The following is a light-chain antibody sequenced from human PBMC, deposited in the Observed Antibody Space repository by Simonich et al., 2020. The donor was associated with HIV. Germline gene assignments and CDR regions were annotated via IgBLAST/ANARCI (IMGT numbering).Light chain of an antibody. J-gene: IGKJ4*01. V-gene: IGKV3D-20*02. CDR2: GAS. CDR1: QSVSSSY. CDR3: QQRSDWPLT. Sequence: EIVLTQSPGTLSLSPGERATLSCRARQSVSSSYLAWYQQKPGQAPRLLIYGASTRATGIPARFSGSGSGTEFTLTISSLEPEDFAVYYCQQRSDWPLTFGGGTKVEIK.